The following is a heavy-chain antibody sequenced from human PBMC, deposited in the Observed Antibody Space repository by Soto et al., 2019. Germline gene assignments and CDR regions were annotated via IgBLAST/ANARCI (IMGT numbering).Heavy chain of an antibody. Sequence: GGSLRLSCAASGFTFRDAAIHWVRQASGKGLEWVGVVRNRLYSFAAVYTASVKGRFTVSRDDSKNMAFLEMNSLKTEDTAFYYCTWMNTVTSVYNWGQGTLVTVSS. CDR2: VRNRLYSFAA. V-gene: IGHV3-73*01. CDR1: GFTFRDAA. J-gene: IGHJ4*02. D-gene: IGHD4-17*01. CDR3: TWMNTVTSVYN.